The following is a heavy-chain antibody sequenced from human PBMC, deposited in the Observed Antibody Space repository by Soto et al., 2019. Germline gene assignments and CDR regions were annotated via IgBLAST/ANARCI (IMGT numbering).Heavy chain of an antibody. D-gene: IGHD3-22*01. V-gene: IGHV1-3*01. Sequence: QVPLVQSGAQVKKPGASVKVSCKASGYTFTSYAMHWVRQAPGQRLEWMGWINAGNGNTKYSQKFQGRVTSPRDKPASTAYMELSSLRSEDTAVYYCAGEADSSGYFGDAFDIWGQGKMVTVSS. CDR3: AGEADSSGYFGDAFDI. CDR2: INAGNGNT. CDR1: GYTFTSYA. J-gene: IGHJ3*02.